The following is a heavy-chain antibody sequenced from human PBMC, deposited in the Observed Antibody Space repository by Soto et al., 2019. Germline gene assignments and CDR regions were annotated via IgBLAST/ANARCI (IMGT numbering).Heavy chain of an antibody. Sequence: ASVKGSCKASGYTFTGYYMHWVRQAPGQGLEWMGWINPNSGGTNYAQKFQGWVTMTRDTSISTAYMELSRLRSDDTAVYYCARWGIAAVTGNYYYYYGMDVWGQGTTVTVYS. CDR2: INPNSGGT. CDR1: GYTFTGYY. D-gene: IGHD6-13*01. J-gene: IGHJ6*02. V-gene: IGHV1-2*04. CDR3: ARWGIAAVTGNYYYYYGMDV.